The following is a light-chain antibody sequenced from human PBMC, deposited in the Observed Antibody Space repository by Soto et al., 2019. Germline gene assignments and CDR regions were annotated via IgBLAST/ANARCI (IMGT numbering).Light chain of an antibody. CDR2: SAS. CDR3: QLSNNVWT. J-gene: IGKJ1*01. Sequence: DIQVTQSPSSLSASVGDSVTITCRTSRRIGTFVNWYQQRQGRAPKLLIYSASTLQSGVPSRFSAGGSGTDFTLTITSLQPEDSATYYCQLSNNVWTFGQGTKVDIK. V-gene: IGKV1-39*01. CDR1: RRIGTF.